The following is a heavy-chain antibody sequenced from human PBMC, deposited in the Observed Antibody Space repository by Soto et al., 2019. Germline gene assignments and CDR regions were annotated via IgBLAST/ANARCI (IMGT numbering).Heavy chain of an antibody. V-gene: IGHV3-7*01. CDR2: VKEDGGEK. J-gene: IGHJ4*02. CDR3: ARGRLTQDY. Sequence: GGSLRLSCAASGFTFSTYWMTWVRQAPGKGLEWVANVKEDGGEKYYVDSVRGRFSISRDNADNSLYLHMNSLRAEDTAVYYCARGRLTQDYWGQGTLVTVSS. D-gene: IGHD2-21*02. CDR1: GFTFSTYW.